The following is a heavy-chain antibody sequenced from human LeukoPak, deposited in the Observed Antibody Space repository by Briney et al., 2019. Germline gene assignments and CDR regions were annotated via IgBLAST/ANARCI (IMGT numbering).Heavy chain of an antibody. V-gene: IGHV1-24*01. Sequence: ASVKDSCKVSGYTLTELSMHWVRRAPGKGLEWMGGFDPEDGETIYAQKFQGRVTMTEDTSTDTAYMELSSLRSEDTAVYYCATDNYYGSGSYYYYGMDVWGQGTTVSVSS. CDR2: FDPEDGET. CDR3: ATDNYYGSGSYYYYGMDV. J-gene: IGHJ6*02. D-gene: IGHD3-10*01. CDR1: GYTLTELS.